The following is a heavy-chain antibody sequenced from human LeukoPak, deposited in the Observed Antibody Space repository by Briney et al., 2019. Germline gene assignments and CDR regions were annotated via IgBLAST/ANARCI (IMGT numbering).Heavy chain of an antibody. CDR2: ISGSGGRT. J-gene: IGHJ4*02. D-gene: IGHD6-13*01. Sequence: GGSLRLSCTASGFTLSSYGMSWIRQAPGKGLEWVSAISGSGGRTYNADSMKGRFTISRDNSKNTLYLQMNSLRAEDTAVYYCARDFYSSSRKYYFDYWGQGTLVTVSS. CDR3: ARDFYSSSRKYYFDY. CDR1: GFTLSSYG. V-gene: IGHV3-23*01.